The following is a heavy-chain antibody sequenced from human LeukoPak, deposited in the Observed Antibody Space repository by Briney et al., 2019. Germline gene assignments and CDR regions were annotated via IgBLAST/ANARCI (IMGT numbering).Heavy chain of an antibody. J-gene: IGHJ4*02. Sequence: ASVKVSCKTSGYTFTDFGITWVRQAPGQGLEWVGWINTKTGQINLARKLQGRVTMTTDTSTRTACMELRSLRSDDTAVYFCARDIAYDVDYWGPGTLVTVSS. CDR3: ARDIAYDVDY. CDR2: INTKTGQI. V-gene: IGHV1-18*01. CDR1: GYTFTDFG. D-gene: IGHD3-16*01.